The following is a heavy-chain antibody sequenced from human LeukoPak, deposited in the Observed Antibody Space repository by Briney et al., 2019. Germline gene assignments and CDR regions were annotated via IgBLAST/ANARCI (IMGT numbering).Heavy chain of an antibody. CDR2: IYHSGST. D-gene: IGHD4-11*01. CDR3: ARLEMTTESNWFDP. Sequence: PSETLSLTCAVSGYSISSGYYWGWTRQPPGRGLEWIGSIYHSGSTYYNPSLKSRVTISVDTSKNQFSLKLSSVTAADTAVYYCARLEMTTESNWFDPWGQGTLVTVSS. V-gene: IGHV4-38-2*01. CDR1: GYSISSGYY. J-gene: IGHJ5*02.